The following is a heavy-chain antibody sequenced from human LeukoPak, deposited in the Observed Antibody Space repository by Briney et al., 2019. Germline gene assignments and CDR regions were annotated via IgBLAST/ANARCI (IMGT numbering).Heavy chain of an antibody. Sequence: GGSLRLSCAASGFTFSSYAMHWVRQAPGKGLEWVAVISYDGSNKYYADSVKGRFTISRDNSKNTLYLQMNSLRAEDTAVYYCAKFTYTVVTPYYYYGMDVWGQGTTVTVSS. D-gene: IGHD4-23*01. CDR2: ISYDGSNK. CDR1: GFTFSSYA. J-gene: IGHJ6*02. V-gene: IGHV3-30-3*02. CDR3: AKFTYTVVTPYYYYGMDV.